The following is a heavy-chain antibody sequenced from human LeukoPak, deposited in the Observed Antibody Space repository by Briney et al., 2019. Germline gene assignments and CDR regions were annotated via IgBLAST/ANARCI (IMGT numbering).Heavy chain of an antibody. D-gene: IGHD6-19*01. J-gene: IGHJ4*02. CDR3: AKEGVAGTYY. V-gene: IGHV3-23*01. CDR2: ISGSGGST. CDR1: GFPFSSYD. Sequence: GGSLRLSCAASGFPFSSYDMNWVRQAPGKGLEWVSAISGSGGSTYYADSVKGRFTISRDNSKNTLYLQMNSLRAEDTAVYYCAKEGVAGTYYWGQGTLVTVSS.